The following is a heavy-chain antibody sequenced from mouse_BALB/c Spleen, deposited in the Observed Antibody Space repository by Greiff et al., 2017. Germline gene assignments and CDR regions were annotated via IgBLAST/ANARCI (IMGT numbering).Heavy chain of an antibody. CDR3: TGHYGHDYAMDY. CDR2: IYPGDGDT. D-gene: IGHD1-2*01. CDR1: GFAFSSYW. V-gene: IGHV1-80*01. Sequence: QVQLQQSGAELVRPGSSVKISCKASGFAFSSYWMNWVKQRPGQGLEWIGLIYPGDGDTNYTGKFKGKATLTADNSSSTAYMQLSMLTSEDAADYCWTGHYGHDYAMDYWGQGTSVTVSS. J-gene: IGHJ4*01.